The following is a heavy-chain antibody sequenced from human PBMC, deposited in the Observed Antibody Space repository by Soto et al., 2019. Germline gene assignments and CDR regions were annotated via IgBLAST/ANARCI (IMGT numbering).Heavy chain of an antibody. Sequence: SETLSLTYTVSGGSISSSSYYWGWIRQPPGKGLEWIGSIYYSGSTYYNPSLKSRVTISVDTSKNQFSLKLSSVTAADTAVYYCARPITGYSSSWSQSNWFDPWGQGTLVT. J-gene: IGHJ5*02. CDR1: GGSISSSSYY. V-gene: IGHV4-39*01. CDR3: ARPITGYSSSWSQSNWFDP. CDR2: IYYSGST. D-gene: IGHD6-13*01.